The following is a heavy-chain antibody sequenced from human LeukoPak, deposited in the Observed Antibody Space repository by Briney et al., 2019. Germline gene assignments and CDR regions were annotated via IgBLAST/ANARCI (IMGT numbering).Heavy chain of an antibody. CDR2: INPNSGGT. J-gene: IGHJ4*02. V-gene: IGHV1-2*02. D-gene: IGHD5-18*01. Sequence: ASVKVSCKASGYTFTGYYMHWVRQAPGQGLEWMGWINPNSGGTNYAQKFQGRVTMTRDTSISTAYMELSRLRSDDTAVYYCAREIFVDTAMVIFDYWGQGTLVTVPS. CDR1: GYTFTGYY. CDR3: AREIFVDTAMVIFDY.